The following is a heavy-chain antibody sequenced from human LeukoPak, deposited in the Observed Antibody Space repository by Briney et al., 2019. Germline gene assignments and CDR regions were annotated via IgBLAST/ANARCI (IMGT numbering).Heavy chain of an antibody. J-gene: IGHJ3*02. CDR3: AREDIYYDSSGYLNPDAFDI. CDR1: GFTFSSYG. D-gene: IGHD3-22*01. CDR2: IWYDGSNK. V-gene: IGHV3-33*01. Sequence: GGSLRLSCAASGFTFSSYGMHWVRQAPGKGLEWVAVIWYDGSNKYYADSVKGRFTISRDNSKSTLYLQMNSLRAEDTAVYYCAREDIYYDSSGYLNPDAFDIWGQGTMVTVSS.